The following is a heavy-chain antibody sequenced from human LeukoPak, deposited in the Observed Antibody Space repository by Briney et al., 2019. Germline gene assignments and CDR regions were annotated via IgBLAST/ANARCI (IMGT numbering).Heavy chain of an antibody. CDR1: GFTFSSYG. Sequence: PGGSLRLSCAASGFTFSSYGMHWVRQAPGKGLEWVAVISYDGSNKYYADSVKGRFTISRDNSKNTLYLQMNSLRAEDTVVYYCAKDELRFLEWLLSRMDVWGQGTTVTVSS. D-gene: IGHD3-3*01. J-gene: IGHJ6*02. CDR3: AKDELRFLEWLLSRMDV. V-gene: IGHV3-30*18. CDR2: ISYDGSNK.